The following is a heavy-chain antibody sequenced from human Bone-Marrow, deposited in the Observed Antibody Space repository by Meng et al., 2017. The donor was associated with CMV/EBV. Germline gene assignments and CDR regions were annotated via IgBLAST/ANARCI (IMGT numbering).Heavy chain of an antibody. J-gene: IGHJ6*02. CDR1: GFTFSSYA. V-gene: IGHV4-59*01. CDR2: IYYSGST. Sequence: ESLKISCAASGFTFSSYAMSWVRQPPGKGLEWIGYIYYSGSTNYNPSLKSRVTISVDTSKNQFSLKLSSVTAADTAVYYCARDAVVPAAITQSADYYYYGMDVWGQGTTVTVSS. D-gene: IGHD2-2*02. CDR3: ARDAVVPAAITQSADYYYYGMDV.